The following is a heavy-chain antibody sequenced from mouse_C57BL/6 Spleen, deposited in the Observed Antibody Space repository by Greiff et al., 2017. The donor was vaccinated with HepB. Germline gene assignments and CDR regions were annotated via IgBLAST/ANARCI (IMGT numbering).Heavy chain of an antibody. CDR1: GFTFSDYG. J-gene: IGHJ4*01. V-gene: IGHV5-17*01. CDR3: ANGGWLLKDYAMDY. D-gene: IGHD2-3*01. CDR2: ISSGSSTI. Sequence: EVQLVESGGGLVKPGGSLKLSCAASGFTFSDYGMHWVRQAPEKGLEWVAYISSGSSTIYYADTVKGRFTISRDNAKNTLFLQMTSLRSEDTAMYYCANGGWLLKDYAMDYWGQGTSVTVSS.